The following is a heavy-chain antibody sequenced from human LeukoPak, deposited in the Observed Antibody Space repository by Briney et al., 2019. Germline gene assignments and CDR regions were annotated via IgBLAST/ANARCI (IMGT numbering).Heavy chain of an antibody. CDR3: TTVSDGDYLDY. D-gene: IGHD4-17*01. J-gene: IGHJ4*02. Sequence: GGSLRLSCAASGFIFSNAWMSWVRQAPGKGLEWVGRIKSKTDGGTTDYAAPVKGRITISRDDPKNTLYLQMNSLKTEDTAVYYCTTVSDGDYLDYWGQGTLVTVSS. CDR1: GFIFSNAW. V-gene: IGHV3-15*01. CDR2: IKSKTDGGTT.